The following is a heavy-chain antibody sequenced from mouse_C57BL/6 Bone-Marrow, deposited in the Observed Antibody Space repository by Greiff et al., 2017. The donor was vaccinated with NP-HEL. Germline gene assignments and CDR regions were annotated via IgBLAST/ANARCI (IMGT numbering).Heavy chain of an antibody. Sequence: QVQLQQPGAELVMPGASVKLSCKASGYTFTSYWMHWVKQRPGQGLEWIGEIDPSDSYTNYNQKFKGKSTLTVDKSSSTAYMQLSSLTSEDSAVYYCAREGYWAYYFDYWGQGTTLTVSS. V-gene: IGHV1-69*01. CDR3: AREGYWAYYFDY. D-gene: IGHD4-1*01. CDR2: IDPSDSYT. J-gene: IGHJ2*01. CDR1: GYTFTSYW.